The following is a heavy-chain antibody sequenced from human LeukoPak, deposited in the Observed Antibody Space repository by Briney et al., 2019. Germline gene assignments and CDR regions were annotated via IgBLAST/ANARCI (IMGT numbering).Heavy chain of an antibody. CDR1: GGSISSYY. CDR2: IYYSGIT. Sequence: SETLSLTCTVPGGSISSYYWSWIRQPPGKGLEWIGYIYYSGITNYNPSLKSRVTISVDTSKSQFSLKLSSVTAADTAVYYCARGGSSSWYWFDPWGQGTLVTVSS. D-gene: IGHD6-13*01. CDR3: ARGGSSSWYWFDP. J-gene: IGHJ5*02. V-gene: IGHV4-59*01.